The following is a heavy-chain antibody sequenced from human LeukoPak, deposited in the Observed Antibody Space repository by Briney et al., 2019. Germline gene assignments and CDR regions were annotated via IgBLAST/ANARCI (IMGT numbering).Heavy chain of an antibody. CDR3: ARDRDSGGRQGYYFDY. CDR1: GIIFSSYG. CDR2: IYYDGSYQ. D-gene: IGHD3-10*01. J-gene: IGHJ4*02. Sequence: GGSLRLSCAASGIIFSSYGMHWVRQAPGKGLEWVAIIYYDGSYQYYADSVKGRFTISRDNSKSTLYLQMNSLRPEDTALYFCARDRDSGGRQGYYFDYWGQGTLVTVSS. V-gene: IGHV3-33*01.